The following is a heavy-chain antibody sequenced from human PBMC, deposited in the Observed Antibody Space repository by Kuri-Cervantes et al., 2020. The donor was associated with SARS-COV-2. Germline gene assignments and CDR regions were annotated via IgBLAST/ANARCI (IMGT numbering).Heavy chain of an antibody. V-gene: IGHV4-59*12. Sequence: AGSLRLSCAASGFTFSSYAMSWVCQTPGKGLEWIGYIYYSGTTESNPSLKSRVTMSVDASKNQFSLRLNSVTAADTAIYYCARDLWGGDYWGQGTLVTVSS. CDR1: GFTFSSYA. CDR2: IYYSGTT. J-gene: IGHJ4*02. CDR3: ARDLWGGDY. D-gene: IGHD2-21*01.